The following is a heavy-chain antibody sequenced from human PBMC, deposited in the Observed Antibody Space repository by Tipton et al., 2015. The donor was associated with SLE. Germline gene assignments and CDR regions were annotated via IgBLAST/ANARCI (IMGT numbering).Heavy chain of an antibody. CDR1: GGSFSDYY. Sequence: TLSLTCAVYGGSFSDYYWSWIRQPPGKGLEWIGYIYYSGSTNYNPSLKSRVTISVDTSKNQFSLKLSSVTAADTAMYFCARDGGGDMLDVWGQGALVTVSS. D-gene: IGHD2-21*02. CDR2: IYYSGST. J-gene: IGHJ4*02. CDR3: ARDGGGDMLDV. V-gene: IGHV4-34*11.